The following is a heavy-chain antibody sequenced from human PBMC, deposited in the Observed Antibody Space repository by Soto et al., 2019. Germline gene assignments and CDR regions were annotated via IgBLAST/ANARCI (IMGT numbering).Heavy chain of an antibody. V-gene: IGHV1-46*03. CDR2: INPSGGST. D-gene: IGHD2-15*01. J-gene: IGHJ4*02. CDR1: GYTFTSYY. CDR3: ARDASLVAANNYFDY. Sequence: QVQLVQSGAEVKKPGASVKVSCKASGYTFTSYYMHWVRQAPGQGLEWMGIINPSGGSTSYAQKFQGRVTMTRDTSTSTVYMELSSLRSEDTAVYYCARDASLVAANNYFDYWGQGTLVTVSP.